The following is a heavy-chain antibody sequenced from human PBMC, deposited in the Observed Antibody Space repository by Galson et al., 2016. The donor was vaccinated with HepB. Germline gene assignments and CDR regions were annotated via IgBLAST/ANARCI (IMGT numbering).Heavy chain of an antibody. CDR1: GSSVSSSSFY. D-gene: IGHD1-1*01. CDR2: IYYSGST. V-gene: IGHV4-61*01. CDR3: ARDKCSTGLPDY. J-gene: IGHJ4*02. Sequence: SETLSLTCTVSGSSVSSSSFYWSWVRQPPGKGLEWIGYIYYSGSTHSNPSLKSRVTISIDTSKNQFSLTLRSVTAADTAVYYCARDKCSTGLPDYWGQGTLVTVSS.